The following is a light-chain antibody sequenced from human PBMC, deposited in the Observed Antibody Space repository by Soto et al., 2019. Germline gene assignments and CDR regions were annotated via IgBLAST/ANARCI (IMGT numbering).Light chain of an antibody. V-gene: IGLV2-14*03. J-gene: IGLJ1*01. CDR1: SSDVGGYNF. Sequence: QSVLTQPASVFGSPGQSITISCTGSSSDVGGYNFVSWYQQLPGKAPKLMIYEVTSRPSGVSNRFSGSKSGTTASLPISGLQPEDEAQYYCSSYTTSSTVVFGTATKVTVL. CDR2: EVT. CDR3: SSYTTSSTVV.